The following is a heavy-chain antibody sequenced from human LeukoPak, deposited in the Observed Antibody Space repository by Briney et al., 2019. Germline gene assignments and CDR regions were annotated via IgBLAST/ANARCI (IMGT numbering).Heavy chain of an antibody. Sequence: ASVKVSCKASGYTFTGYYMHWARQAPGQGLEWMGWINPNSGGTNYAQKFQGRVTMTRDTSISTAYMELSRLRSDDTAVYYCARSGTMAKPPQYYMDVWGKGTTVTISS. CDR2: INPNSGGT. D-gene: IGHD1-7*01. J-gene: IGHJ6*03. V-gene: IGHV1-2*02. CDR1: GYTFTGYY. CDR3: ARSGTMAKPPQYYMDV.